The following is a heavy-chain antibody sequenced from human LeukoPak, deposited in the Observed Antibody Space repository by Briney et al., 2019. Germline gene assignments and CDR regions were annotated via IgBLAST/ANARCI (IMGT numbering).Heavy chain of an antibody. CDR1: GYRVSSFA. CDR3: ARDKPGWGAFDV. D-gene: IGHD1-14*01. Sequence: GASVKASCKASGYRVSSFAIIWVRQAPGQGLECLGWIAANNDHTHYALNVQGRVTMTTDTSTDTAYMELRNLRSDDTAVYFCARDKPGWGAFDVWGQGTVVTVSS. V-gene: IGHV1-18*01. CDR2: IAANNDHT. J-gene: IGHJ3*01.